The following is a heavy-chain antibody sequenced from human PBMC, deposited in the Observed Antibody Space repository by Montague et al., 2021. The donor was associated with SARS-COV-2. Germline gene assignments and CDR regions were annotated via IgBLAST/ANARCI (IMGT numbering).Heavy chain of an antibody. CDR2: IYWDDDK. J-gene: IGHJ4*02. D-gene: IGHD6-6*01. Sequence: PALVKPTQTLTLTCTFSGFSLNASGVGVGWIRQPPGKALEWLASIYWDDDKRYSPSLKTRLTITKDTSKSQVVLRMTNVDPVDTATYYCAHRLPAVAAFDYWGQGTLVTVSS. V-gene: IGHV2-5*02. CDR3: AHRLPAVAAFDY. CDR1: GFSLNASGVG.